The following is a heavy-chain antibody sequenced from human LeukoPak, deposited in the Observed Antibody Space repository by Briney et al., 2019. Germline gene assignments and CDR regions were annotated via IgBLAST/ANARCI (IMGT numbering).Heavy chain of an antibody. V-gene: IGHV4-34*01. J-gene: IGHJ4*02. Sequence: GSLRLSCAASGFTFSSYWMSWIRQPPGKGLEWIGEINHSGSTNYNPSLKSRVTISVDTSKNQFSLKLSSVTAADTAVYYCARGVVVVAATHHDYWGQGTLVTVSS. CDR3: ARGVVVVAATHHDY. D-gene: IGHD2-15*01. CDR2: INHSGST. CDR1: GFTFSSYW.